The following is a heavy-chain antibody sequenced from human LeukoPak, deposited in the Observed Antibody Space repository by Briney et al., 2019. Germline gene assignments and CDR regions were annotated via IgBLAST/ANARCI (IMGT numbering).Heavy chain of an antibody. V-gene: IGHV4-34*01. Sequence: ASETLSLTCAVYGGSFSGYYWSWIRQPPGKGLEWIGEINHSGSTNYNPSLKSRVTISVDTSKNQFSLKLSSVTAADTAVYYCARVSHRYTGDYWGQGTLVTVSS. CDR1: GGSFSGYY. J-gene: IGHJ4*02. CDR2: INHSGST. D-gene: IGHD3-16*02. CDR3: ARVSHRYTGDY.